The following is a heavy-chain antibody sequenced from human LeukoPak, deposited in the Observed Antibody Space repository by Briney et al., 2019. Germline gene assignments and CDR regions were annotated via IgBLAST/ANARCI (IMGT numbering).Heavy chain of an antibody. CDR2: IYHSGST. V-gene: IGHV4-38-2*02. J-gene: IGHJ4*02. D-gene: IGHD3-9*01. Sequence: SETLSLTCTVSGYSISSGYYWGWIRQPPGKGLEWIGSIYHSGSTYCNPSLKSRVTISVDTSKNQFSLKLSSVTAADTAVYYCARYDILTGLHYFDYWGQGTLVTVSS. CDR1: GYSISSGYY. CDR3: ARYDILTGLHYFDY.